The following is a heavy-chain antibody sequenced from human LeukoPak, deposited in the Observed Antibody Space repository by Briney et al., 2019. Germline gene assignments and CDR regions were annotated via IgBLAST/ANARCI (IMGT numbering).Heavy chain of an antibody. Sequence: GASMKASCKTSGYTFTDSYIHWVRQAPGQGLEWMGRINPNSGDPNYPQKFQGRVTMTRDTSISTAYMEMSSLTSDDTAVYYCARSARHCNNGVCFTDYYIDLWGKGTTVIVSS. CDR3: ARSARHCNNGVCFTDYYIDL. J-gene: IGHJ6*03. CDR1: GYTFTDSY. V-gene: IGHV1-2*06. D-gene: IGHD2-8*01. CDR2: INPNSGDP.